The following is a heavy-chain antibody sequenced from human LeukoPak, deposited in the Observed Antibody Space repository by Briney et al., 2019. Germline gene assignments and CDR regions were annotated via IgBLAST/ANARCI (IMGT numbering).Heavy chain of an antibody. D-gene: IGHD3-10*01. V-gene: IGHV3-53*01. CDR2: IYSGGST. CDR1: GYTVSSNY. CDR3: AKIARPGSEDY. Sequence: GGSLRLSCAASGYTVSSNYMSWVRQAPGRGLEWVSVIYSGGSTCYADSVKGRFTISRDNSKNTLYLQMNSLRAEDTAVYYCAKIARPGSEDYWGQGTLVTVSS. J-gene: IGHJ4*02.